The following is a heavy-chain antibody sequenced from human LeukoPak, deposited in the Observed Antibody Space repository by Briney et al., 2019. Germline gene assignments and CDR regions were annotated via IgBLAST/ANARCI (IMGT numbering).Heavy chain of an antibody. Sequence: PSETLSLTCAASGGSISSSNWWSWVRQPPGKGLEWIGEIYHSGSTNYNPSLKSRVTISVDKSKDQFSLKLSSVTAADTAVYYCARDQSAVTMVRGVTGYNWFDPWGQGTLVTVSS. CDR1: GGSISSSNW. CDR3: ARDQSAVTMVRGVTGYNWFDP. J-gene: IGHJ5*02. CDR2: IYHSGST. D-gene: IGHD3-10*01. V-gene: IGHV4-4*02.